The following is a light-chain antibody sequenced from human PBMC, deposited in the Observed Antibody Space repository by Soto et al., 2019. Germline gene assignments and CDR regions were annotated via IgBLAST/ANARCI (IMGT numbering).Light chain of an antibody. CDR3: CSYAGSSFYV. CDR2: EGS. J-gene: IGLJ1*01. CDR1: SSDVGSYNL. V-gene: IGLV2-23*01. Sequence: QSVLTQPASVPGSPGQSITISCTGTSSDVGSYNLVSWYQQHPGKAPKLMIYEGSKRPSGVSNRFSGSKSGNTASLTISGLQAEDEADYYCCSYAGSSFYVFGTGTKLTVL.